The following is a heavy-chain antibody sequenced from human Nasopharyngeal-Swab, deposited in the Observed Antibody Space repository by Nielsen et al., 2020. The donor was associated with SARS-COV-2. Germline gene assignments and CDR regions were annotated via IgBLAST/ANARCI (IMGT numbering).Heavy chain of an antibody. J-gene: IGHJ4*02. D-gene: IGHD3-9*01. CDR3: ARGTQLRYFDWLDY. CDR1: GFTFSSYW. Sequence: GGSLRLSCAASGFTFSSYWMSRVRQAPGKGLEWVANIKQDGSEKYYVDSVKGRFTISRDNAKNPLYLQMNSLRAEDTAVYYCARGTQLRYFDWLDYWGQGTLVTVSS. V-gene: IGHV3-7*03. CDR2: IKQDGSEK.